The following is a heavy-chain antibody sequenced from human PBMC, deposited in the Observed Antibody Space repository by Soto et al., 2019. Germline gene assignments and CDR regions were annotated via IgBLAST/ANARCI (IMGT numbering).Heavy chain of an antibody. CDR2: ISWNSGSI. J-gene: IGHJ3*02. CDR3: AKDLSYCSSTSCYHDAFSI. CDR1: GFTFDDYA. V-gene: IGHV3-9*01. D-gene: IGHD2-2*01. Sequence: GGSLRLSCAASGFTFDDYAMHWVRQAPGKGLEWVSGISWNSGSIGYADSVKGRFTISRDNAKNSLYLQMNSLRAEDTALYYCAKDLSYCSSTSCYHDAFSIWGRGTMVTVSS.